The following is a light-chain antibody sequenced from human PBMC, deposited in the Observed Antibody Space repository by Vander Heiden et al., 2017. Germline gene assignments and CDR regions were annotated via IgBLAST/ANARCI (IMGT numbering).Light chain of an antibody. CDR3: NSRASSSSPNSV. V-gene: IGLV3-19*01. Sequence: SSELTQDPAVSVPLGQTVRITCQGDSLRSYYASWYQQKPGQAPVLVIYGINNRPSGIPDRFSGSSSGNTASLTSTGAQAEDEADYYWNSRASSSSPNSVCGGGTKMTVL. J-gene: IGLJ3*02. CDR2: GIN. CDR1: SLRSYY.